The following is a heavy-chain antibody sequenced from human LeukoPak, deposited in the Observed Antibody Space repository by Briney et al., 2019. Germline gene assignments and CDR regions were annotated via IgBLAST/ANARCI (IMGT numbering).Heavy chain of an antibody. V-gene: IGHV4-59*08. CDR1: GGSISSYY. D-gene: IGHD5-18*01. J-gene: IGHJ6*02. CDR3: ARSGGQLWGPEVWDV. Sequence: PSETLSLTCTDSGGSISSYYWSWIRQPPGKGLEWIGYIHYSGSTNNKPSLKSRVTISVDTSKNQFSLKLGSVTAADTAVYYCARSGGQLWGPEVWDVWGQGTTVTVSS. CDR2: IHYSGST.